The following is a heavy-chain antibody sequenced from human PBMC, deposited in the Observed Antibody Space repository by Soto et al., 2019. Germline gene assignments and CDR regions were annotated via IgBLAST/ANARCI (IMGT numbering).Heavy chain of an antibody. CDR3: ARGSQLRYFDWLSLSYFDY. J-gene: IGHJ4*02. CDR2: INHSGST. Sequence: SETLSLTCAVYGGSFSGYYWSRIRQPPGKGLEWIGEINHSGSTNYNPSLKSRVTISVDTSKNQFSLKLSSVTAADTAVYYCARGSQLRYFDWLSLSYFDYWGQGTLVTVSS. V-gene: IGHV4-34*01. D-gene: IGHD3-9*01. CDR1: GGSFSGYY.